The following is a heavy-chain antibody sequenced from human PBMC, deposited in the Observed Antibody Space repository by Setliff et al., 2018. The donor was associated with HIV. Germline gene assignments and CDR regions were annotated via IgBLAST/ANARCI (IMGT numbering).Heavy chain of an antibody. V-gene: IGHV1-2*02. CDR1: GYIFTDYY. D-gene: IGHD3-22*01. CDR3: AKSPARYYYDSSGHDLLY. J-gene: IGHJ4*02. CDR2: INSNSDVA. Sequence: ASVKVSCKASGYIFTDYYIHWVRQAPGQGLEWMGWINSNSDVANYAQKFQGRVTMTINTSISTANMELTRLRSDDTAIYYCAKSPARYYYDSSGHDLLYWGQGALVTVSS.